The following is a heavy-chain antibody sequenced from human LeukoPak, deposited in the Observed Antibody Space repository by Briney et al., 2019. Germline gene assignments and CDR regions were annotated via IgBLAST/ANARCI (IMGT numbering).Heavy chain of an antibody. Sequence: ASVKVSCKASGYTFTNHYMHWVRQAPGQGLEWLGLISPSGDKTWNAQKFQGRVTMTRDTSTSTVYMELSSLKSEDTAVYYCARVRDGYNDAYDIWGQGTMVTVSS. D-gene: IGHD5-24*01. J-gene: IGHJ3*02. CDR2: ISPSGDKT. CDR3: ARVRDGYNDAYDI. V-gene: IGHV1-46*01. CDR1: GYTFTNHY.